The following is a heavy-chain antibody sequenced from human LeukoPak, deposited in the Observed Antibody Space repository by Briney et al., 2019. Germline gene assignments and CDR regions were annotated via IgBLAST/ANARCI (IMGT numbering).Heavy chain of an antibody. J-gene: IGHJ3*02. CDR1: GGSFSGYY. V-gene: IGHV4-34*01. CDR3: ARGIGYSSTWYNPLDI. CDR2: INHSGST. D-gene: IGHD6-13*01. Sequence: SETLSLTCAVYGGSFSGYYWSWIRQPPGKGLEWIGEINHSGSTNYNPSLKSRVTISIRTSENQFSLKLSSVTAADTAVYYCARGIGYSSTWYNPLDIWGQGTMVTVSS.